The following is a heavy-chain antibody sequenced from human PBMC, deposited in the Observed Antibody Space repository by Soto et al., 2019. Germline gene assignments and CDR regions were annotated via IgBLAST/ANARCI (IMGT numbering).Heavy chain of an antibody. V-gene: IGHV3-30-3*01. CDR2: ISVDGSST. J-gene: IGHJ1*01. D-gene: IGHD3-22*01. CDR3: AREDESSGHAGTFQH. CDR1: GFSFSSYV. Sequence: QVQLVESGGGVVQPGRSLRLSCTVSGFSFSSYVMHWVRQAPGEGLEWVAGISVDGSSTHYADSVKGRFTISRDNSKNTMYLQMDSLTAEETTVYYCAREDESSGHAGTFQHWGPGTLVTVSS.